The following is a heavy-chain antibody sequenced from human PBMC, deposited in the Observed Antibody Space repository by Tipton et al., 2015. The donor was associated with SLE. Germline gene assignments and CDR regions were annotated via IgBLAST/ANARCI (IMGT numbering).Heavy chain of an antibody. CDR1: GGSISSGSYY. D-gene: IGHD4-17*01. J-gene: IGHJ3*02. V-gene: IGHV4-61*02. Sequence: TLSLTCTVSGGSISSGSYYWSWIRQPAGKGLEWIGRINTSGSTTYNPSLKGRVTLSLDTSKNHFSLNLSSVTAADTALYYCARGLRTFPRLDIWGLGTKVPVSS. CDR3: ARGLRTFPRLDI. CDR2: INTSGST.